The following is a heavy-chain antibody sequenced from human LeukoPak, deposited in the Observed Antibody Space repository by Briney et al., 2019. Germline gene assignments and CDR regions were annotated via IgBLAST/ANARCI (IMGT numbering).Heavy chain of an antibody. CDR1: GFTFSSYW. V-gene: IGHV3-74*01. CDR3: ARDLGYSSGPNY. D-gene: IGHD6-19*01. Sequence: GGSLRLSCAASGFTFSSYWMHWVRQAPGKGLVWVSRISTDGSSTSYADFVKGRFTISRDNAKNTLFLQMNSLRAEDTAVYYCARDLGYSSGPNYWGQGTRVTVSS. CDR2: ISTDGSST. J-gene: IGHJ4*02.